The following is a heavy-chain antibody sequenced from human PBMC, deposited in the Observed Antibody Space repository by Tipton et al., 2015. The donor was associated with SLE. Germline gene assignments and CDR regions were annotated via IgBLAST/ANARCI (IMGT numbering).Heavy chain of an antibody. V-gene: IGHV3-48*03. Sequence: SLRLSCAASGFTFSSYEMNWVRQAPGKGLEWVSYISSSGSTIYYADSVKGRFTISRDNAKNSLYLQMNSLRAEDTAVYYCARDHGSTTVWGASDIWGQGTMVTVSS. D-gene: IGHD1-26*01. CDR3: ARDHGSTTVWGASDI. CDR2: ISSSGSTI. CDR1: GFTFSSYE. J-gene: IGHJ3*02.